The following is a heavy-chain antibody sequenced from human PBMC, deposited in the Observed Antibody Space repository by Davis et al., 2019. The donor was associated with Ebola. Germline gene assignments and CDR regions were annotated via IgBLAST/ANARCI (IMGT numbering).Heavy chain of an antibody. CDR2: ISSSSSYI. CDR3: ARSEDYYDSSGYYYLGAFDI. Sequence: GESLKISCAASGFTFSSYSMNWVRQAPGKGLEWVSSISSSSSYIYYADSVKGRFTISRDNAKNSLYLQMNSLRAEDTAVYYCARSEDYYDSSGYYYLGAFDIWGQGTMVTVSS. CDR1: GFTFSSYS. V-gene: IGHV3-21*01. D-gene: IGHD3-22*01. J-gene: IGHJ3*02.